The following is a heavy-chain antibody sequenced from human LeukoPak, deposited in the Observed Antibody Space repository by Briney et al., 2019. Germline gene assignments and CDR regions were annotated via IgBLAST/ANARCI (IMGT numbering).Heavy chain of an antibody. V-gene: IGHV4-59*01. J-gene: IGHJ4*02. D-gene: IGHD2-2*01. CDR1: GGPISSYY. CDR2: IYYSGST. Sequence: MPSETLSLTCTVSGGPISSYYWSWIRQPPGKGLEWIGYIYYSGSTNYNPSLKSRVTISVDTSKNQFSLKLSSVTAADTAVYYCARETIPLGYCSSTSCLRYFDYWGQGTLVTVSS. CDR3: ARETIPLGYCSSTSCLRYFDY.